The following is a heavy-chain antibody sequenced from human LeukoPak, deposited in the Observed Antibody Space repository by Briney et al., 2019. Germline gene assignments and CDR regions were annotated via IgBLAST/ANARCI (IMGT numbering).Heavy chain of an antibody. CDR3: ASGQLWFRFDY. CDR2: IKQDGSEK. CDR1: GFTFSSYW. J-gene: IGHJ4*02. Sequence: PGGSLRLSCAASGFTFSSYWMSRVRQAPGKGLEWVANIKQDGSEKYYVDSVKGRFTISRDNAKNSLYLQMNSLRAEDTAVYYCASGQLWFRFDYWGQGTLVTVSS. V-gene: IGHV3-7*01. D-gene: IGHD5-18*01.